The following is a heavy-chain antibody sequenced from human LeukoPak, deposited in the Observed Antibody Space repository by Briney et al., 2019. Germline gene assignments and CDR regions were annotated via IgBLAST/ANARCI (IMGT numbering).Heavy chain of an antibody. D-gene: IGHD6-6*01. CDR2: IYPGDSDI. CDR3: ARRSSIATRLFDY. Sequence: GESLKISCKGSGYSFTSYWIGWVRQMPGKGLEWMGIIYPGDSDIRYSPSFQGQVNISADKSISTAYLQWSSLKASDTAMYYCARRSSIATRLFDYWGQGTLVTVSS. V-gene: IGHV5-51*01. CDR1: GYSFTSYW. J-gene: IGHJ4*02.